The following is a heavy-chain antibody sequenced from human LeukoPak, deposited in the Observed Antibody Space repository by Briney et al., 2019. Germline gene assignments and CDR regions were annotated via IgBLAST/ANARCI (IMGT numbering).Heavy chain of an antibody. CDR1: GFAFSNYV. J-gene: IGHJ4*02. D-gene: IGHD7-27*01. CDR3: ARDPNWGSGY. CDR2: IGTSGGDI. V-gene: IGHV3-23*01. Sequence: GGSLRLSCAACGFAFSNYVMVWVRQAPGKGLEWVSIIGTSGGDIHYADSVKGRFSISRDNSKNTLSLQMNSLRVDDTAVYYCARDPNWGSGYWGQGTLVTVSS.